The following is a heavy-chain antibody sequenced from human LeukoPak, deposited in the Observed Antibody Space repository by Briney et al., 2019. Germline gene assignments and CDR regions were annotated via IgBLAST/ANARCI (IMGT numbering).Heavy chain of an antibody. J-gene: IGHJ5*02. CDR1: GYTFTSYD. Sequence: ASVKVSCKASGYTFTSYDLNWVRQATGQGLEWIGWMNPNSGNTGYAQKFQGRVTLTRSTSISTAYMELRSLASEDTAVYYCARDYGGNSGWFDPWGQGTLVTVSS. V-gene: IGHV1-8*01. CDR2: MNPNSGNT. CDR3: ARDYGGNSGWFDP. D-gene: IGHD4-23*01.